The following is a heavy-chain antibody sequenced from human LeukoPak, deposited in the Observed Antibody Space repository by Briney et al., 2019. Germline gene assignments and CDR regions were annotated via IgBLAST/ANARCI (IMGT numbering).Heavy chain of an antibody. CDR2: INTNTGNP. V-gene: IGHV7-4-1*02. Sequence: ASVKVSCKASGYTFTSYAMIWVRQAPGQGLEWVGWINTNTGNPTYAQDYTGRFVFSLDTSVSTTYLQISRLKAEDTAVYYCASGPSYSGSNEYFDSWGQGTLVTVSS. J-gene: IGHJ4*02. D-gene: IGHD1-26*01. CDR3: ASGPSYSGSNEYFDS. CDR1: GYTFTSYA.